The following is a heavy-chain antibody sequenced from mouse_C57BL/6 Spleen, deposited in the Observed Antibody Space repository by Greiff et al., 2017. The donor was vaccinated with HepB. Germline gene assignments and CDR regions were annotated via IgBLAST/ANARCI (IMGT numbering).Heavy chain of an antibody. CDR1: GYTFTSYW. CDR3: ARGVYYDYDGFAY. CDR2: INPSSGYT. Sequence: QVQLKQSGAELAKPGASVKLSCKASGYTFTSYWMHWVKQRPGQGLEWIGYINPSSGYTKYNQKFKDKATLTADKSSSTAYMQLSSLTYEDSAVYYCARGVYYDYDGFAYWGQGTLVTVSA. J-gene: IGHJ3*01. V-gene: IGHV1-7*01. D-gene: IGHD2-4*01.